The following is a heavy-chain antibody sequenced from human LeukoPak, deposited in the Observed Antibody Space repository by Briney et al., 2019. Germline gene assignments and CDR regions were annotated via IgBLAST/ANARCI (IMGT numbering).Heavy chain of an antibody. Sequence: GGSLRLSCAASGFSFSNYGRHWVRQAPGKGLEWVAVISYDGSNKYYADSVKGRFTISRDNFKNTLYLQMNSLRAEGTAVYYCARDAQDIVVVPAAIGYYYYYYMDVWGKRTTVTVSS. CDR3: ARDAQDIVVVPAAIGYYYYYYMDV. D-gene: IGHD2-2*01. J-gene: IGHJ6*03. CDR2: ISYDGSNK. V-gene: IGHV3-30*19. CDR1: GFSFSNYG.